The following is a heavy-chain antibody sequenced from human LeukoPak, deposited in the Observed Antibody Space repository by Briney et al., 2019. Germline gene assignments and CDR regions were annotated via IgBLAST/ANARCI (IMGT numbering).Heavy chain of an antibody. J-gene: IGHJ5*02. CDR2: VYPGGSIT. D-gene: IGHD1-14*01. Sequence: GESLKISCQGFGSSFTTYWIGWVRQTPGKGLEWMGIVYPGGSITHYSPSFQGQVTISADKSTSTAYLQWSSLKASDTAMYYCACRKYFSTWSDPWGQRTLVTVSS. V-gene: IGHV5-51*01. CDR1: GSSFTTYW. CDR3: ACRKYFSTWSDP.